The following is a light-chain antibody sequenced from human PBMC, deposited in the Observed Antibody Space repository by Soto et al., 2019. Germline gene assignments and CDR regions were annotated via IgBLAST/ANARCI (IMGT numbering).Light chain of an antibody. CDR3: QQNYITPPFT. CDR1: QTLFTY. CDR2: DAS. J-gene: IGKJ4*01. V-gene: IGKV1-39*01. Sequence: DIQMTQSPSSLSASVGDRVTITCRASQTLFTYLNWDQHKPGKAPTLLVYDASTLQGGVPSRFSASGSGTDFTLTISNLQPEDFATCYCQQNYITPPFTFGGGTKVE.